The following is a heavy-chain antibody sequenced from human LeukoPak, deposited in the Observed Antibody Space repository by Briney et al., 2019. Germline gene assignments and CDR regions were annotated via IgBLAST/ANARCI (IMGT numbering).Heavy chain of an antibody. V-gene: IGHV4-59*11. J-gene: IGHJ4*02. Sequence: PSETLSLTCTVSGGIISSHYWSWIRQPPGKGLEWIGNIYYSGSTNYNPSLKSRVTISVDTSKNQFSLKLSSVTAADTAVYYCAREARWLQLSFFDYWGQGTLVTVSS. D-gene: IGHD5-24*01. CDR2: IYYSGST. CDR1: GGIISSHY. CDR3: AREARWLQLSFFDY.